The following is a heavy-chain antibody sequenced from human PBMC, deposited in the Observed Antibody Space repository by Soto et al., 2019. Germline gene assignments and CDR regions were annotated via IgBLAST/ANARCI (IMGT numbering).Heavy chain of an antibody. CDR2: IYYSGST. CDR3: ARINSGLFDY. Sequence: PSETLSLTCTVSGGSISSYYWSWIRQPPGKGLEWIGYIYYSGSTNYNPSLKSRVTISVDTSKNQFSLKLSSVTAADAAVYYCARINSGLFDYWGQGTLVTVSS. D-gene: IGHD6-19*01. V-gene: IGHV4-59*01. CDR1: GGSISSYY. J-gene: IGHJ4*02.